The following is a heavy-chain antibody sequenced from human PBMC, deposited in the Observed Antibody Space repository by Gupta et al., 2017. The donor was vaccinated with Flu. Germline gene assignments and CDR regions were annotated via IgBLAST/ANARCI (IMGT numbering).Heavy chain of an antibody. CDR3: ASSTSIGGFWIGYIWFDP. CDR1: GDSVSSSPYY. Sequence: QLQLQESGPGLVKPSERLSLTCSVSGDSVSSSPYYWGWIRESPGRGLVWFGDISYSGSTYYNPSLESRVTISVDTSKNEVSLNVRSVTAADTSVDFCASSTSIGGFWIGYIWFDPWGQGTLVTVS. D-gene: IGHD3-3*01. CDR2: ISYSGST. V-gene: IGHV4-39*01. J-gene: IGHJ5*02.